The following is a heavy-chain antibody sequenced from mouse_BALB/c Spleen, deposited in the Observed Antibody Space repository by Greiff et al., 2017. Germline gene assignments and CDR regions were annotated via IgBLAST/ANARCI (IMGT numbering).Heavy chain of an antibody. CDR3: ARQGQLGAGAMDY. D-gene: IGHD3-2*01. CDR2: ISSGGSYT. V-gene: IGHV5-6*01. J-gene: IGHJ4*01. CDR1: GFTFSSYG. Sequence: EVMLVESGGDLVKPGGSLKLSCAASGFTFSSYGMSWVRQTPDKRLEWVATISSGGSYTYYPDSVKGRFTISRDNAKNTLYLQMSSLKSEDTAMYYCARQGQLGAGAMDYWGQGTSVTVSS.